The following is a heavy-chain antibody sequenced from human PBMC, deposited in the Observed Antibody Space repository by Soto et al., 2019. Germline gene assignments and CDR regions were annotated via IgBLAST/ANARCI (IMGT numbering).Heavy chain of an antibody. D-gene: IGHD6-19*01. V-gene: IGHV4-59*01. CDR1: GGSISVYY. CDR2: FYYSGST. J-gene: IGHJ4*02. Sequence: PSETLSLTCTVAGGSISVYYWSWIRQPPGKGLEWIGYFYYSGSTNYNPSLKSRVTISVDTSKNQVSLKLSSVTAADTAVYYCARYVAVTGYYFDYWGQGTLVTVSS. CDR3: ARYVAVTGYYFDY.